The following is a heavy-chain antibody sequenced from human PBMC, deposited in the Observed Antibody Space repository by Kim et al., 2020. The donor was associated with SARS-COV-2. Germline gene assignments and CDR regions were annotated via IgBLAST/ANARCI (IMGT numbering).Heavy chain of an antibody. D-gene: IGHD2-15*01. CDR3: AKALRGGGPFDY. CDR2: IDSGGSNT. CDR1: GFTFSSST. J-gene: IGHJ4*02. Sequence: GGSLRLSCAASGFTFSSSTMRWVRQAPGKGLEWVAGIDSGGSNTPYADSVKGRFTISRDNSKNTLYLQMNGLRAEDTAAYYCAKALRGGGPFDYWGQGTL. V-gene: IGHV3-23*03.